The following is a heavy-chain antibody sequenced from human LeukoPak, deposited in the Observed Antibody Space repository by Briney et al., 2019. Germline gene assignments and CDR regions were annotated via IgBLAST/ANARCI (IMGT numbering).Heavy chain of an antibody. D-gene: IGHD2-2*01. Sequence: SETLSLTCAVYGGSFSGYYWSWIRQSPERGLEWIGEINHSGSSNYNPSPKSRVTISVDTSKNQFSLKLNSVTAADTAVYYCARTYCSTTSCYAPFDYWGQRTLVAVSS. CDR2: INHSGSS. V-gene: IGHV4-34*01. CDR3: ARTYCSTTSCYAPFDY. J-gene: IGHJ4*02. CDR1: GGSFSGYY.